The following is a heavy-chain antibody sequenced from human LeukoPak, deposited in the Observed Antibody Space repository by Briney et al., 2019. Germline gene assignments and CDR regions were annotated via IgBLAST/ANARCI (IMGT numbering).Heavy chain of an antibody. D-gene: IGHD6-19*01. CDR1: GFTFSNAW. Sequence: GGSLRLSCAASGFTFSNAWMSWVRHAPGKGLEWVGRIKSKTDGGTTDYAAPVKGGFTISRDDSKNTLYLQMNSLKTEDTAVYHCTTGRQWLVPRHDYWGQGTLVTVSS. J-gene: IGHJ4*02. V-gene: IGHV3-15*01. CDR2: IKSKTDGGTT. CDR3: TTGRQWLVPRHDY.